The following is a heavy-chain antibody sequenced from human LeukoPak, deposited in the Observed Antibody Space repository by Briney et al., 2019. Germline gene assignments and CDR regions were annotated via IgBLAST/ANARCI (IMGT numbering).Heavy chain of an antibody. CDR3: AREDGFCSSSSCYNDY. D-gene: IGHD2-2*02. Sequence: GASAKVSCKASGYTFTGYYMHWVRQAPGQGLEWVGRINPNSGGTNYAQKFQGRVTMTRGTSISTAYMELNTLRSDDTAVYYCAREDGFCSSSSCYNDYWGQGTLVTVSS. CDR2: INPNSGGT. V-gene: IGHV1-2*06. CDR1: GYTFTGYY. J-gene: IGHJ4*02.